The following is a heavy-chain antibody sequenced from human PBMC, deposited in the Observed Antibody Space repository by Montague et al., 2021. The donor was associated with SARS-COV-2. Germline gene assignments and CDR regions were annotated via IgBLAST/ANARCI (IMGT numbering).Heavy chain of an antibody. CDR3: ARTSGLTNFDSTINYGAFDV. CDR1: GATISSDY. Sequence: SETLSLTCTVSGATISSDYWSWIRQPPGKGLEWIGDMTYSGSATYNPSLESRVATSRDTSKNQFSLTLTPATAADTAIYYCARTSGLTNFDSTINYGAFDVWGQGTTVIVSS. J-gene: IGHJ3*01. CDR2: MTYSGSA. V-gene: IGHV4-59*01. D-gene: IGHD3-22*01.